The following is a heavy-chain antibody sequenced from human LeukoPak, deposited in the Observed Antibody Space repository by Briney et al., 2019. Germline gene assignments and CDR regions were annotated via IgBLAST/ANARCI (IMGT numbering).Heavy chain of an antibody. D-gene: IGHD3-22*01. J-gene: IGHJ4*02. V-gene: IGHV3-30*03. Sequence: GGSLRLSCAAPGFSFSTYGIHWVRQAPGKGLEWVAVISHDGSDKYYADSVKGRFTISRDNSKNKVYLQMSSLRAEDTAMYYCGIYDSSRYYRRELSDYWGQGTLVTVSS. CDR2: ISHDGSDK. CDR1: GFSFSTYG. CDR3: GIYDSSRYYRRELSDY.